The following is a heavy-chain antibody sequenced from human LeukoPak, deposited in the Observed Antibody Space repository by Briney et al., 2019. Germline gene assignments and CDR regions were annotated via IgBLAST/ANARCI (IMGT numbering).Heavy chain of an antibody. D-gene: IGHD3-16*02. CDR1: GFTVSSNH. CDR3: ALGSVNRYYFDY. V-gene: IGHV3-53*01. Sequence: GGSLRLSCAASGFTVSSNHIKWVRQAPGKGLEWVSVIYSTGNTYYSDSVKGRFTISRDKSSNTVLLQMNSLRAEDTAVYYCALGSVNRYYFDYWGQGTLVTVSS. CDR2: IYSTGNT. J-gene: IGHJ4*02.